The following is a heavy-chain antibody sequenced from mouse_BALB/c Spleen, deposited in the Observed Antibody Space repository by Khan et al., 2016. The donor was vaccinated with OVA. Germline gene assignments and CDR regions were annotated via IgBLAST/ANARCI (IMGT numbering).Heavy chain of an antibody. CDR3: AKGVWSYYDTLDY. V-gene: IGHV2-6-5*01. CDR2: IRGGGST. CDR1: GFSLSDYG. Sequence: QVQLVESGPGLVAPSQNLSITCTVSGFSLSDYGVSWIRQPPGKGLEWLGVIRGGGSTYYNSAVKSKLSISKDNSKSQVILKMSSLQSDDADMFYCAKGVWSYYDTLDYWGQGTSVTVSS. J-gene: IGHJ4*01.